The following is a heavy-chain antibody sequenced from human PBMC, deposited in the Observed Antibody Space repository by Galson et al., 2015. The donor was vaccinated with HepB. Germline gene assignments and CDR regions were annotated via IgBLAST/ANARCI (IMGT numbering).Heavy chain of an antibody. J-gene: IGHJ4*02. CDR3: TSDLRDRRDRGY. V-gene: IGHV3-15*07. CDR2: IKSKTDGGTT. CDR1: SFSFSNAW. Sequence: SLRLSCAASSFSFSNAWMNWVRQAPGKGLEWVGRIKSKTDGGTTDYAAPVKGRFTISRDDSADTLYLQMNSLDTEDTAVYYCTSDLRDRRDRGYWGQGTLVTVSS.